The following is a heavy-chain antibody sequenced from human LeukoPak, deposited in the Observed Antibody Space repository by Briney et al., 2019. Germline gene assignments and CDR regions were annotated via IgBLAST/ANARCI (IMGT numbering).Heavy chain of an antibody. CDR2: IIPILGIA. CDR1: GGTFSSYA. CDR3: AREFSGSYPDY. J-gene: IGHJ4*02. D-gene: IGHD1-26*01. Sequence: SVKVSCKASGGTFSSYAISWVRQAPGQGLEWMGRIIPILGIANYAQKFQGRVTITADKSTSTAYMELSSLRSEDTAVYYCAREFSGSYPDYWGQGTLVTVSS. V-gene: IGHV1-69*04.